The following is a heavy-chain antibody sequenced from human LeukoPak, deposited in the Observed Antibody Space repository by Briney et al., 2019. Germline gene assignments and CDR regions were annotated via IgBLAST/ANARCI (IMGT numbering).Heavy chain of an antibody. Sequence: SETLSLTCTVSGGSISSYYWSWLRQPPGKGLEWIGYIYYSGSTNYNPSLKSRVTISVDTSKNQFSLKLSSVTAADTAVYYCARQGDRYYFDYWGQGTLVTVSS. CDR3: ARQGDRYYFDY. CDR2: IYYSGST. CDR1: GGSISSYY. D-gene: IGHD3-16*01. V-gene: IGHV4-59*08. J-gene: IGHJ4*02.